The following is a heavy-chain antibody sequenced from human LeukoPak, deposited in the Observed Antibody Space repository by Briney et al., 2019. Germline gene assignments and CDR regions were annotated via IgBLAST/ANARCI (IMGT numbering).Heavy chain of an antibody. V-gene: IGHV3-66*01. D-gene: IGHD3-10*01. Sequence: GGSLRLSCAASGFTVSSNYMSWVRQAPGKGLEWVSVIYSGGSTYYADSVKGRFTISRDNSKNTLYLQMNRLRAEDTAVYYCARDPMVRGVDAFDYWGQGTLVTVSS. J-gene: IGHJ4*02. CDR1: GFTVSSNY. CDR2: IYSGGST. CDR3: ARDPMVRGVDAFDY.